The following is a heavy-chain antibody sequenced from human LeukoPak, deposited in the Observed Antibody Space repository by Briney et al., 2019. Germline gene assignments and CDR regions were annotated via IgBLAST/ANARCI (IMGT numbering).Heavy chain of an antibody. D-gene: IGHD2-15*01. CDR3: AKFLVAAESEFDY. CDR2: ISYDGSNK. CDR1: GFTFSSYG. Sequence: GRSLRLSCAASGFTFSSYGMHWVRQAPGKGLERVAVISYDGSNKYYADSVKGRFTISRDNSKNTLYLQMNSLRAADTAVYYCAKFLVAAESEFDYWGQGTLVTVSS. J-gene: IGHJ4*02. V-gene: IGHV3-30*18.